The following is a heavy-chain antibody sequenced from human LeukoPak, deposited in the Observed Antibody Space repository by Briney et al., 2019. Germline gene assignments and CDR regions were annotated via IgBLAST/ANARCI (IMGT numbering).Heavy chain of an antibody. Sequence: GRSLRLSCAASGFTFSSYGMHWVRQAPGKGLEWVAVIWDGGSNKYYADSVKGRFTISRDNSKDTLYLQMNSLRAEDTAVYYCAISLTYYYDSSGFPPNFDSRGQGKLVTLSS. CDR1: GFTFSSYG. V-gene: IGHV3-33*01. D-gene: IGHD3-22*01. J-gene: IGHJ4*02. CDR2: IWDGGSNK. CDR3: AISLTYYYDSSGFPPNFDS.